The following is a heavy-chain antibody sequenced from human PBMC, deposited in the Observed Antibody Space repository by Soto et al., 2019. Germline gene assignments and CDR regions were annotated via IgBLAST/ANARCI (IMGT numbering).Heavy chain of an antibody. D-gene: IGHD3-10*01. V-gene: IGHV1-69*01. Sequence: QVQLVQSGAEVKKPGSSGKVSCKASGGTFSSYAISWVRQAPGQGLEWRGGILPIFGTGNYAQKFQGRVTISADESTSTAYMELSSMRSEDTAVYYSARRITMVRGVTALDLWGRGTLVTPSS. CDR1: GGTFSSYA. J-gene: IGHJ2*01. CDR3: ARRITMVRGVTALDL. CDR2: ILPIFGTG.